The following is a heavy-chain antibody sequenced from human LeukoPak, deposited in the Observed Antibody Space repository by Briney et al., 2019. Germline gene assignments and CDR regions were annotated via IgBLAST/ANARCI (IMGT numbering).Heavy chain of an antibody. J-gene: IGHJ4*02. CDR3: ARARYGSGGYFFDF. Sequence: GGSLRLSCAASGFNFNSYWMSWVRQAPGKGLECVANINQVGCEHYLVDSVKGRFTISRDNAKSSLYLQMNSLGGEDTAVYYCARARYGSGGYFFDFWGQGTLVTVSS. D-gene: IGHD3-10*01. V-gene: IGHV3-7*04. CDR2: INQVGCEH. CDR1: GFNFNSYW.